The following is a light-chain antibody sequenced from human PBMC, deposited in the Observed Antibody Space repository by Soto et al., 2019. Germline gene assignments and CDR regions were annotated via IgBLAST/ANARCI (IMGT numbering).Light chain of an antibody. J-gene: IGLJ1*01. CDR2: DVS. Sequence: QSVLTQPASVSGSPGQSITISCTGTSSDVGGYNYVSWYQQHPGKAPKLMIYDVSNRPSGVSNRFSGSKSGNTASLTISGLQAEDEADYYCSSYTSSSTYGFRTGPKVTVL. CDR1: SSDVGGYNY. V-gene: IGLV2-14*01. CDR3: SSYTSSSTYG.